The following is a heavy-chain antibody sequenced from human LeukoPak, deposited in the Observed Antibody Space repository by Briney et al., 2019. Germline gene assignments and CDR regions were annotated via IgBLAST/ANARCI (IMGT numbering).Heavy chain of an antibody. CDR3: ARSGYSSAWYAGASGH. CDR1: GFAFSIYW. CDR2: IKQDGSEK. Sequence: GGSLRLSCAASGFAFSIYWMSCVRQAPGKGVEWVANIKQDGSEKYYVDSVKGRFTISRDNAKNSLYLQMNSLRAEDTAVYHCARSGYSSAWYAGASGHWGQGTLVTVSS. V-gene: IGHV3-7*01. D-gene: IGHD6-19*01. J-gene: IGHJ4*02.